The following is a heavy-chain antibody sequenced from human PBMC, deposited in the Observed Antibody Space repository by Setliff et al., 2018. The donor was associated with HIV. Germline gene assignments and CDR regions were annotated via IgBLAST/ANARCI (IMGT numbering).Heavy chain of an antibody. CDR2: ITPNSGGT. V-gene: IGHV1-2*02. Sequence: ASVKVCCKASGYSLTDFYIHWVRQAPGQGLEWMGWITPNSGGTEYAGKFQGRVTLTRDTSINTAYMEVTRLTSDDTAVYYCAGVSSQFSEWRKDYFEYWGRGSLVTVSS. CDR3: AGVSSQFSEWRKDYFEY. J-gene: IGHJ4*02. CDR1: GYSLTDFY. D-gene: IGHD3-3*01.